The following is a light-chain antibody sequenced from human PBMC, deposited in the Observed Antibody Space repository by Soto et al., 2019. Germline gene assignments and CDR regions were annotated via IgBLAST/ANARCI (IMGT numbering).Light chain of an antibody. Sequence: DIQMTQSPSSLCASVGDRITMPCRASQSISIYLNWYQLKPGKAPNILMYGASYLKSGVPTRFRGSGSGTEFTLTISRLQPDDFSTYYCQHYNSYSEAFGQGTRLEIK. CDR3: QHYNSYSEA. CDR1: QSISIY. V-gene: IGKV1-5*01. CDR2: GAS. J-gene: IGKJ5*01.